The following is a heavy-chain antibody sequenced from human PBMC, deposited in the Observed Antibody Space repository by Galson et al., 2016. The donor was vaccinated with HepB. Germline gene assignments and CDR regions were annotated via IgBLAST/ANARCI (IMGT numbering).Heavy chain of an antibody. V-gene: IGHV2-5*02. CDR1: GFSLSTSGVG. Sequence: PALVKPPQTLTLTCTFSGFSLSTSGVGVAWIRQPPGKALEWLALIYWVEDKRYNPSLRTRLAITKDTSKSQVVLTMTNMDPVDPATYYCPRAGVGDGADGYHFDYWGQGTLVTVSS. CDR3: PRAGVGDGADGYHFDY. J-gene: IGHJ4*02. D-gene: IGHD5-24*01. CDR2: IYWVEDK.